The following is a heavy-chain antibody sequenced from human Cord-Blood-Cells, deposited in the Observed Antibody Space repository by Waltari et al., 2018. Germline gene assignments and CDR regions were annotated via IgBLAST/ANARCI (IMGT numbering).Heavy chain of an antibody. J-gene: IGHJ4*02. Sequence: QVQLVQSGAEVKKPGASVKVSCKASGYTFTGYYMHWVRQAPGQGLEWMGWINPNSGGTNYAQKFQGWVTMTRDTSISTAYMELSRLRSDDTAVYYCARSSRVDFWSGYYFDYWGQGTLVTVSS. D-gene: IGHD3-3*01. CDR2: INPNSGGT. CDR1: GYTFTGYY. V-gene: IGHV1-2*04. CDR3: ARSSRVDFWSGYYFDY.